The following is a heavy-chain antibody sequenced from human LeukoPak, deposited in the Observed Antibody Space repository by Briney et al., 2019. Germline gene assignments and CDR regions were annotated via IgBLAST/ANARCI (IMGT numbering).Heavy chain of an antibody. Sequence: GASVKVSCKASGYTFTDYGMHWVRQAPGQRLEWMAWINAGNGNAKYSQKFQGRVTITRDTSASTAYMELSSLRSEDTAVYYCARVPLHDRNDHYYPHWGQGTVVTVSS. CDR1: GYTFTDYG. CDR2: INAGNGNA. D-gene: IGHD3-10*01. V-gene: IGHV1-3*01. CDR3: ARVPLHDRNDHYYPH. J-gene: IGHJ1*01.